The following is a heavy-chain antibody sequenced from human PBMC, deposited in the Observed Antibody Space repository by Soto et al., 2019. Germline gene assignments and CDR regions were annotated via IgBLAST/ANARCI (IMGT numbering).Heavy chain of an antibody. V-gene: IGHV3-21*01. J-gene: IGHJ2*01. CDR2: ISSSSSYI. D-gene: IGHD3-10*01. CDR3: ARELGSGSHYWYFDL. Sequence: GGSLRLSCAASGFTFSSYSMNWVRQAPGKGLEWVSSISSSSSYIYYADSVKGRFTISRDNAKNSLYLQMNSLRAEDTAVYYCARELGSGSHYWYFDLWGRGTLVTVSS. CDR1: GFTFSSYS.